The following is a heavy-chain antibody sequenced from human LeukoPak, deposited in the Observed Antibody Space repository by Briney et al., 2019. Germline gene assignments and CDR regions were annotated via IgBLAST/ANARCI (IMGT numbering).Heavy chain of an antibody. D-gene: IGHD3-22*01. CDR3: AKGQNSGYEGDWFDP. J-gene: IGHJ5*02. Sequence: GGSLRLSCAASGFTISSYWMNWVRQAPGKGLEWVANIKQDGSEKKYVDSVKGRFTISRDNAKNSLYLQMNSLRAEDMALYYCAKGQNSGYEGDWFDPWGQGTLVTVSS. V-gene: IGHV3-7*03. CDR2: IKQDGSEK. CDR1: GFTISSYW.